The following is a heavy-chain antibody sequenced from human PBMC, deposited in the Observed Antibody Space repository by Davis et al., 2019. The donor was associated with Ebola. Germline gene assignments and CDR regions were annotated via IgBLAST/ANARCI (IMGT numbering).Heavy chain of an antibody. D-gene: IGHD7-27*01. Sequence: ASVKVSCKTSGYTFTDHAMHWVRQAPGQGLEWMGWINPNTDATTYAQSLPGRVTLTRDTSISTAYMELISLTSDDTAVYYCARDLTGDQPWGQGTLVTVSS. J-gene: IGHJ5*02. V-gene: IGHV1-2*02. CDR3: ARDLTGDQP. CDR1: GYTFTDHA. CDR2: INPNTDAT.